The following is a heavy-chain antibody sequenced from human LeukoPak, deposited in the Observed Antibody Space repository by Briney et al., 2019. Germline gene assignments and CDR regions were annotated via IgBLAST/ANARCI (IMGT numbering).Heavy chain of an antibody. V-gene: IGHV1-2*02. CDR2: INPNSGGT. J-gene: IGHJ5*02. CDR1: GYTFTGYY. Sequence: ASVKLSCKASGYTFTGYYMHLVRQSPGQGLEWLGWINPNSGGTNYAQKFQGRVTMTRDTSISTAYMELSRLRSDDTAVYYCAREVAAAGTNWFDPWGQGTLVTVSS. CDR3: AREVAAAGTNWFDP. D-gene: IGHD6-13*01.